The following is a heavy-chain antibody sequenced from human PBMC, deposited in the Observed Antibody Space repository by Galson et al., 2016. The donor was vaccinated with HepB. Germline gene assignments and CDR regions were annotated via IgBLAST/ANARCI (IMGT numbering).Heavy chain of an antibody. D-gene: IGHD6-19*01. CDR2: ISYGGSNK. J-gene: IGHJ4*02. CDR3: ASGYSSDWYQGGIDY. V-gene: IGHV3-30*03. CDR1: GFTFSIYD. Sequence: SLRLSCAASGFTFSIYDIHWVRQAPGKGLEWVALISYGGSNKYYTDSVKGRFTISRDNSKNTLYLQMNSLRAEDTAVYYCASGYSSDWYQGGIDYWGQGTLVTVSS.